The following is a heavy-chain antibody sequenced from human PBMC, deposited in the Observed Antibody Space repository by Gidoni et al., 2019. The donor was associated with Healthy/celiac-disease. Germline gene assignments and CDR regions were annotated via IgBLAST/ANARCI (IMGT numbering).Heavy chain of an antibody. CDR1: GSTCDDSA. D-gene: IGHD3-10*01. V-gene: IGHV3-9*01. CDR3: ASALEGVRGVIEVNGFDY. Sequence: EVQLVESGGGWVQPGRSLRLSCAASGSTCDDSAMHWVRQAPGKGLEWVSGISWNSGSIGYADSVKGRFTISRDNAKNSLYLQMTSLRAEDTALYYCASALEGVRGVIEVNGFDYWGQGTLVTVSS. J-gene: IGHJ4*02. CDR2: ISWNSGSI.